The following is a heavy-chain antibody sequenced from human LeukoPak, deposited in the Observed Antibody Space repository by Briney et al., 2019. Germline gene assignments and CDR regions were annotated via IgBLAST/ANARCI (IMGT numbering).Heavy chain of an antibody. CDR1: GFTFSTYY. V-gene: IGHV3-30*18. Sequence: GKSLRLSCAPSGFTFSTYYLHWVRHVPDKWLEWVAVIPYDGSNKYYAGSVKGRFTMCRDNSKNTLYMEMISLRTEDMAVYYCAKDNFDSSSKSCYSGYYGVDVWGQGTTVTVSS. CDR3: AKDNFDSSSKSCYSGYYGVDV. CDR2: IPYDGSNK. J-gene: IGHJ6*02. D-gene: IGHD2-2*01.